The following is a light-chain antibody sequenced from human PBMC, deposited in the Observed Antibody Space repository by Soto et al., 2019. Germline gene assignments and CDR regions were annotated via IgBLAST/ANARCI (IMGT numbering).Light chain of an antibody. CDR3: QQSYSTPRT. V-gene: IGKV1-39*01. CDR1: QSIGKH. J-gene: IGKJ1*01. Sequence: DIQMTQSPSSLSASVGDTVTITCRASQSIGKHLNWYQQKPGKAPKLLIYAASSLQSGVPSRFSGSGSGTDFTLTISSLQPEDFATYYCQQSYSTPRTFGQGTKVDIK. CDR2: AAS.